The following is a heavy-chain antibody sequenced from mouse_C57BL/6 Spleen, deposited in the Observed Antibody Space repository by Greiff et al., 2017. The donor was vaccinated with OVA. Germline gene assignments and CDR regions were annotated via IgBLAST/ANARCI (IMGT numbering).Heavy chain of an antibody. CDR3: AGDYGDYDGSD. J-gene: IGHJ3*01. D-gene: IGHD2-4*01. Sequence: QVQLQQPGAELVKPGASVKLSCKASGYTFTSYWMHWVKQRPGQGLEWIGMIHPNSGSTNYNEKFKSKATLTVDKSSSTAYMQLSSLTSEDSAVYYCAGDYGDYDGSDWGQGTLVTVSA. CDR2: IHPNSGST. CDR1: GYTFTSYW. V-gene: IGHV1-64*01.